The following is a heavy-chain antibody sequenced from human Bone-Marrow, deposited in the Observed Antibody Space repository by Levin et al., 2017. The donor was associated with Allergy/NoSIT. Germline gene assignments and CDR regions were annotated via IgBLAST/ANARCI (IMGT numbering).Heavy chain of an antibody. D-gene: IGHD3-10*01. CDR2: INPSGGST. Sequence: ASVKVSCKASGYTFTSYYMHWVRQAPGQGLEWMGIINPSGGSTSYAQKFQGRVTMTRDTSTSTVYMELSSLRSEDTAVYYCARVITMVRGEYYYGMDVWGQGTTVTVSS. V-gene: IGHV1-46*01. J-gene: IGHJ6*02. CDR3: ARVITMVRGEYYYGMDV. CDR1: GYTFTSYY.